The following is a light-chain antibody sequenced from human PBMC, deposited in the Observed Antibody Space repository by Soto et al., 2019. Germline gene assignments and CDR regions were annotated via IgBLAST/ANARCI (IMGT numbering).Light chain of an antibody. V-gene: IGKV3-20*01. CDR3: QQYDSSPRT. Sequence: EIVLTQSPCTLSFSPWERSTLSFMASQSVSYTYLAWFQQKPGQAPRLLIYGASTRATGIPARFSGSGSGTEFTLTISSLQSEDFAVYYCQQYDSSPRTFGQGTKVDIK. J-gene: IGKJ1*01. CDR1: QSVSYTY. CDR2: GAS.